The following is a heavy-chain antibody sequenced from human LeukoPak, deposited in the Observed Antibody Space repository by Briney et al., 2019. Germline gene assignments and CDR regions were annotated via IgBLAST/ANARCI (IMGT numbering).Heavy chain of an antibody. CDR3: ASQNLDTSLGIGY. CDR2: IYYSGST. J-gene: IGHJ4*02. D-gene: IGHD5-18*01. CDR1: GGSISIYY. Sequence: SETLSLTCTVSGGSISIYYWSWIRQPPGKGLEWIGYIYYSGSTNYNPSLKSRVTISVDTSKNQFSLKLSSVTTADTAVYYCASQNLDTSLGIGYWGQGTLVTVSS. V-gene: IGHV4-59*01.